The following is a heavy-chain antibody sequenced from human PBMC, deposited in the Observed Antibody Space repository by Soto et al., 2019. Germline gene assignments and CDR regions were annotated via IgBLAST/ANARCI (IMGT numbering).Heavy chain of an antibody. Sequence: PGGSLRLSCAASGFTFSSYSMNWVRQAPGKGLEWVSSISSGSSYIYYADSVKGRFTISRDNAKNSLYLQMNSLRAEDTAVYYCARTYSNYNWFDPWGQGTLVTVSS. CDR1: GFTFSSYS. D-gene: IGHD6-13*01. J-gene: IGHJ5*02. CDR2: ISSGSSYI. V-gene: IGHV3-21*01. CDR3: ARTYSNYNWFDP.